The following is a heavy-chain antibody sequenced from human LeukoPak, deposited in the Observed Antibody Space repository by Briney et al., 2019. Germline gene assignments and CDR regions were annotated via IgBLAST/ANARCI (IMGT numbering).Heavy chain of an antibody. CDR2: ISSSGSTI. D-gene: IGHD6-13*01. V-gene: IGHV3-48*04. CDR1: GFTFSSYS. Sequence: GGSLRLSCAASGFTFSSYSMNWVRQAPGKGLEWVSYISSSGSTIYYADSVKGRFTISRDNAKNSLYLQMNSLRAEDTAVYYCARENRAAAGYYYYYYMDVWGKGTTVTISS. CDR3: ARENRAAAGYYYYYYMDV. J-gene: IGHJ6*03.